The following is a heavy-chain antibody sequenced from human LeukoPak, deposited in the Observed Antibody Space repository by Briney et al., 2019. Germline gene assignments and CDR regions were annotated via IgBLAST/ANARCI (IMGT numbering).Heavy chain of an antibody. CDR2: FYTSGST. V-gene: IGHV4-61*02. J-gene: IGHJ4*02. CDR3: ASSYDSSGRDY. CDR1: GGSISSGSYY. Sequence: PSETLSLTCTVSGGSISSGSYYWSWIRQPAGKGLEWIGRFYTSGSTYYNPSLKSRVTISVDSSNNQFSLKLRSVTAADTAVYYCASSYDSSGRDYWGQGPLVTVSS. D-gene: IGHD3-22*01.